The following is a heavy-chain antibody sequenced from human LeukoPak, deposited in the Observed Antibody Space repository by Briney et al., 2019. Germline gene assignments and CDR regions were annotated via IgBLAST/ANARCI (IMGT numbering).Heavy chain of an antibody. Sequence: GASVKVPCKASGYTFTSYDISWVRQATGQGLEWMGWMNPNSGNTGYAQKFQGRVTMTRNTSISTAYMELSSLRSEDTAVYYCATDVDTAMVTFGLFDYWGQGTLVTVSS. V-gene: IGHV1-8*01. CDR2: MNPNSGNT. CDR3: ATDVDTAMVTFGLFDY. J-gene: IGHJ4*02. CDR1: GYTFTSYD. D-gene: IGHD5-18*01.